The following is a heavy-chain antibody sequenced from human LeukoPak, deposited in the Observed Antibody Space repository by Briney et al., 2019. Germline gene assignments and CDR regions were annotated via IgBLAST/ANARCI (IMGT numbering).Heavy chain of an antibody. J-gene: IGHJ3*02. CDR2: ISGSSGHT. CDR3: ARGGDSSGSIRSAFDI. D-gene: IGHD3-22*01. V-gene: IGHV3-23*01. Sequence: GGSLRLSCAASGLTFSSYAMSWVRQAPGKGLEWVSAISGSSGHTYYADSVKGRFTISRDNSKNTLYLQMNSLRAEDTAVYYCARGGDSSGSIRSAFDIWGQGTMVTVSS. CDR1: GLTFSSYA.